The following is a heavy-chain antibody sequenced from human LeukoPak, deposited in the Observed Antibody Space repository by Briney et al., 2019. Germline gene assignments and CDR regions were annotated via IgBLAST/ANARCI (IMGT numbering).Heavy chain of an antibody. J-gene: IGHJ6*03. Sequence: PSQTLSLTCTVSGGSISSGGYYWSWIRQPPGKGLEGIGYIYHSGSTYYNPSLKSRVTISVDRSKNQFSLKLSSVTAADTAVYYCARGVGYCSSTSCYYYYYYYMDVWGKGTTVTVSS. CDR1: GGSISSGGYY. CDR3: ARGVGYCSSTSCYYYYYYYMDV. D-gene: IGHD2-2*01. V-gene: IGHV4-30-2*01. CDR2: IYHSGST.